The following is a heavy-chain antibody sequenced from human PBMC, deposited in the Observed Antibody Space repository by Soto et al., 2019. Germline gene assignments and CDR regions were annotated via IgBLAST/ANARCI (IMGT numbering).Heavy chain of an antibody. CDR2: IYPGDSDT. Sequence: GESLKISCKGSGYKPSTWHNFTSYSIAWVRQMPGEGLEWMGIIYPGDSDTRYSPSFQGQVTISADKSISTAYLQWSSLKASDTAMYYCARLEGYLPPEPRAHFDYWGQGTLVTVSS. CDR3: ARLEGYLPPEPRAHFDY. D-gene: IGHD3-16*02. CDR1: GYKPSTWHNFTSYS. J-gene: IGHJ4*02. V-gene: IGHV5-51*01.